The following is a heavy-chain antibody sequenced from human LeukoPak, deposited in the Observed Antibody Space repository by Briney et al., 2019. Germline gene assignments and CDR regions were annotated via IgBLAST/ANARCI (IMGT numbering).Heavy chain of an antibody. CDR3: ARHRSYDFWSGYYDFDY. CDR1: GYSFTGYW. J-gene: IGHJ4*02. D-gene: IGHD3-3*01. CDR2: IYPGDSDT. Sequence: GESLKISCKGSGYSFTGYWIGWVRQMPGKGLEWMGIIYPGDSDTRYSPSFQGQVTISADKSISTAYLQWSSLKASDTAMYYCARHRSYDFWSGYYDFDYWGQGTLVTVSS. V-gene: IGHV5-51*01.